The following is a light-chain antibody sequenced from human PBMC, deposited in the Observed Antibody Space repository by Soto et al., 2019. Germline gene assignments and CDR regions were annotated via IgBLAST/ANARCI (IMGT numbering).Light chain of an antibody. Sequence: DIVLTQSPGTLSLSPGERVTLSCRASQIVPSDYLAWYHQKPGQAHRLLIYGASSRATGIPDRFSGSGSGTDFTLTIRRLEPEDFAVYYCKQYGSSPWTFGQGTKVDIK. CDR1: QIVPSDY. CDR3: KQYGSSPWT. J-gene: IGKJ1*01. CDR2: GAS. V-gene: IGKV3-20*01.